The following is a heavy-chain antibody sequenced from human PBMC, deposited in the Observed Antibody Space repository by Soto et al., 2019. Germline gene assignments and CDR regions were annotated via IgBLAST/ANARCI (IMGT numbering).Heavy chain of an antibody. Sequence: VGSLRLSCAASGFTFSSYGMHWVRQAPGKGLEWVAVISYDGSNKYYADSVKGRFTISRDNSKNTLYLQMNSLRAEDTAVYYCAKDSARNGIAAAGYYYYYGMDVCGQRTTVTVSS. CDR1: GFTFSSYG. CDR2: ISYDGSNK. J-gene: IGHJ6*02. CDR3: AKDSARNGIAAAGYYYYYGMDV. D-gene: IGHD6-13*01. V-gene: IGHV3-30*18.